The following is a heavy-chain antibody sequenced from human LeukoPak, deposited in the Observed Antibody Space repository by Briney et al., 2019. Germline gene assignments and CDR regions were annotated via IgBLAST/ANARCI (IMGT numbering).Heavy chain of an antibody. V-gene: IGHV3-11*01. D-gene: IGHD4-11*01. CDR1: GFTFSDYY. Sequence: GGSLRLSCAASGFTFSDYYMSWIRQAPGKGLEWVSYISSSGSTIYYADSVKGRFTISRDNAKNSLYLQMNSLKTEDTAVYYCTPYDYNKRGSFDYWGPGTLVTVSS. CDR3: TPYDYNKRGSFDY. CDR2: ISSSGSTI. J-gene: IGHJ4*02.